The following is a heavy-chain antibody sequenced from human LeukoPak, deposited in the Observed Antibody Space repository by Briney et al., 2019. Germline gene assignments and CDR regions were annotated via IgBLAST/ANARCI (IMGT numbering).Heavy chain of an antibody. D-gene: IGHD2-2*02. Sequence: SETLSLTCAVYGGSFSGYYWSWIRQPPGKGLEWIGEINHSGSTNYNPSLKSRVTISVDTSKNQFSLKLSSVTAAETAVYYCARGYCSSTSCYTALFFDYWGQGTLVTVSS. J-gene: IGHJ4*02. CDR3: ARGYCSSTSCYTALFFDY. CDR1: GGSFSGYY. CDR2: INHSGST. V-gene: IGHV4-34*01.